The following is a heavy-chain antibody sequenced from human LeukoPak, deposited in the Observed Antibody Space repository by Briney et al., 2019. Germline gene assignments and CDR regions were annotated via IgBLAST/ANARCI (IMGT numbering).Heavy chain of an antibody. CDR2: IIPIFGTA. CDR1: GGTFSSYA. D-gene: IGHD4-17*01. Sequence: SVKVSCKASGGTFSSYAISWVRQAPGQGLEWMGGIIPIFGTANYAQKFQGRVTITTDESTSTAYMELSSLRSEDTAVYYCARDRTYDYGDGGDWYSDLWGRGTLVTVSS. J-gene: IGHJ2*01. CDR3: ARDRTYDYGDGGDWYSDL. V-gene: IGHV1-69*05.